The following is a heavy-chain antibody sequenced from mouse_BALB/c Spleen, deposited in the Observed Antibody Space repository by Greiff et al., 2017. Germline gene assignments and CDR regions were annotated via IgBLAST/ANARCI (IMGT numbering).Heavy chain of an antibody. Sequence: EVKLMESGGGLVKPGGSLKLSCAASGFTFSSYTMSWVRQTPEKRLEWVATISSGGSYTYYPDSVKGRFTISRDNAKNTLYLQMSSLKSEDTAMYYCTREGLDYWGQGTTLTVSS. D-gene: IGHD3-3*01. CDR1: GFTFSSYT. CDR3: TREGLDY. J-gene: IGHJ2*01. V-gene: IGHV5-6-4*01. CDR2: ISSGGSYT.